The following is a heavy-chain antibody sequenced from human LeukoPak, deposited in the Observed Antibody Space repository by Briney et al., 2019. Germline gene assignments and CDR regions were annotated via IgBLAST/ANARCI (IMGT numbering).Heavy chain of an antibody. CDR3: ARGRWAGGERFDP. CDR2: INHSGST. J-gene: IGHJ5*02. Sequence: SETLSLTCAVYGGSFSGYYWSWIRQPPGQGLEWIGEINHSGSTNYNPSLKSRLTISVDTSKNQFSLKLSSVTAADTAVYYCARGRWAGGERFDPWGQGTLVTVSS. D-gene: IGHD1-14*01. CDR1: GGSFSGYY. V-gene: IGHV4-34*01.